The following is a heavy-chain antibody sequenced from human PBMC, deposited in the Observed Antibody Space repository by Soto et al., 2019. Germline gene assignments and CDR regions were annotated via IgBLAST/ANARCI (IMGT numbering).Heavy chain of an antibody. D-gene: IGHD6-19*01. J-gene: IGHJ1*01. CDR1: GGSVSSGSYS. V-gene: IGHV4-61*01. CDR2: VYPSGTT. Sequence: PSETLSLTCTVSGGSVSSGSYSWSWMRQPPGKGLEWIGYVYPSGTTNYNPSLKSRVTISVDTSKSQFSLKLSPVTAADTAVYYCAKDGPISVPGTSAEYFDYWGQGTLVTVSS. CDR3: AKDGPISVPGTSAEYFDY.